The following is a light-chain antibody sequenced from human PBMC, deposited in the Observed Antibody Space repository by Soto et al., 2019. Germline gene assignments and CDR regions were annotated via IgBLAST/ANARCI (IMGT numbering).Light chain of an antibody. CDR1: QSISNF. CDR2: AAS. CDR3: LQTYTPPHT. V-gene: IGKV1-39*01. J-gene: IGKJ4*01. Sequence: IAMTQSPSSLSASVGDRVTITCRASQSISNFLNWYQQKPGRAPKLLIYAASSLQSGVPSRFSGRGSGADFTLIISSLQPEYFATYCCLQTYTPPHTFGGGTQVEIK.